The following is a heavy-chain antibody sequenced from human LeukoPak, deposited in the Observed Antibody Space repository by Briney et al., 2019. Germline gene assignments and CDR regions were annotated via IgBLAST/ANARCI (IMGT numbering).Heavy chain of an antibody. CDR1: GASINNGHHY. Sequence: SETLSLTCSGASINNGHHYRAGIRQPPGKGLEGIGTIHYIGTPIFYNPSLERRVTLFADTSKNQFSLTLSSVTAADTAKYYCAAGGDRAKAGYWGHGTLVTVSS. CDR2: IHYIGTP. CDR3: AAGGDRAKAGY. D-gene: IGHD3-16*01. J-gene: IGHJ4*01. V-gene: IGHV4-39*01.